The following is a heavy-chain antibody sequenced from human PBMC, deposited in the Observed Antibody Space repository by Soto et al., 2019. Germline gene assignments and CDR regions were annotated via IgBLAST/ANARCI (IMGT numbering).Heavy chain of an antibody. V-gene: IGHV4-31*03. Sequence: QVQLQESGPGLVKPSQTLSLTCTVSGGSISSGGYYWSWIRQHPGKGLGWIGYIYYSGSTYYNPSLKSRVTISVDTSKNQFSLKLSSVTAADTAVYYCAREVRGVIWWFDPWGQGTLVTVSS. J-gene: IGHJ5*02. CDR2: IYYSGST. CDR3: AREVRGVIWWFDP. CDR1: GGSISSGGYY. D-gene: IGHD3-10*01.